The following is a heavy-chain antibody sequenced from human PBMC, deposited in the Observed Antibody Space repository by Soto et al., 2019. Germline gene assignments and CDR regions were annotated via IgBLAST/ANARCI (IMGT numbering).Heavy chain of an antibody. Sequence: QVQLQESGPGLVKPSETLSLTCTVSGGSISSYYWSWIRQPPGKGLEWIGYIYYSGRTNYNPSLKSRVTISVDTSKNQFSLKLSSVTAADTAAYYCARIYSSSSGDAFDIWGQGTMVTVSS. CDR1: GGSISSYY. J-gene: IGHJ3*02. CDR2: IYYSGRT. D-gene: IGHD6-6*01. V-gene: IGHV4-59*01. CDR3: ARIYSSSSGDAFDI.